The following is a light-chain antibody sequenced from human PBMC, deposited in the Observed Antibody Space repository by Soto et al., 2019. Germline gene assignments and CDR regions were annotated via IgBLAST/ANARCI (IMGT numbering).Light chain of an antibody. J-gene: IGKJ4*01. CDR2: EAS. V-gene: IGKV3D-15*01. CDR3: QQYNNWPLT. CDR1: QTISSS. Sequence: TQSPSTLSVPIGDRVTISCRASQTISSSLAWYQQKPGQAPRLLIFEASNRDTGVPARFSGSGSGTEFTLTISSLQPEDFAIYYCQQYNNWPLTFGGGTKVDIK.